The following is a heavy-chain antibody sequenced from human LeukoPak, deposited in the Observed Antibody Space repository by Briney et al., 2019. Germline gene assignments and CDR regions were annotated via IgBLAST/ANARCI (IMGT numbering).Heavy chain of an antibody. Sequence: SETLSLTCTVSGGSISSSSYYWGWIRQPPGKGLEWIGSIYYSGSTYYNPSLKSRVTISVDTSKNQFSLKLSSVTAADTAVYYCASSSSGWWYFDYWGQGTLVTVSS. J-gene: IGHJ4*02. CDR2: IYYSGST. V-gene: IGHV4-39*07. CDR1: GGSISSSSYY. D-gene: IGHD6-6*01. CDR3: ASSSSGWWYFDY.